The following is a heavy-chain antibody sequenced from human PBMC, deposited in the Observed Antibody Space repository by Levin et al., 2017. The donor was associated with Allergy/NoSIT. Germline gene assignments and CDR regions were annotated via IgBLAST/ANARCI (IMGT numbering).Heavy chain of an antibody. CDR1: GFTFSSYA. J-gene: IGHJ6*02. V-gene: IGHV3-30*04. CDR3: ARDTRYYYGSGTMDV. D-gene: IGHD3-10*01. Sequence: GGSLRLSCAASGFTFSSYAMHWVRQAPGKGLEWVAVISYDGSNKYYADSVKGRFTISRDNSKNTLYLQMNSLRAEDTAVYYCARDTRYYYGSGTMDVWGQGTTVTVSS. CDR2: ISYDGSNK.